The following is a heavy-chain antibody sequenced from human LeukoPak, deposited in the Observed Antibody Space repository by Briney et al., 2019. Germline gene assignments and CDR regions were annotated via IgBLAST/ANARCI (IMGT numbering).Heavy chain of an antibody. CDR1: GGSISSSSYY. V-gene: IGHV4-39*01. J-gene: IGHJ4*02. CDR3: ARHGNDYDFWSGYYRDY. D-gene: IGHD3-3*01. Sequence: KPSETLSLTCTVSGGSISSSSYYWGWIRHPPGKGLEWIGSIYYSVSTYYNPSLKSRVTISLATSKTQFSLKLSSVTAADTAVYYCARHGNDYDFWSGYYRDYWGQRTLVTVSS. CDR2: IYYSVST.